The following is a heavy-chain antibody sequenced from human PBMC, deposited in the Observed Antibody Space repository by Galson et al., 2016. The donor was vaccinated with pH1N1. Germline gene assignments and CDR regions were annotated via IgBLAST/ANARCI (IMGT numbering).Heavy chain of an antibody. V-gene: IGHV1-3*04. CDR3: ARGGTLSDFWSNYYPYGMDV. CDR1: GYTFITYA. Sequence: SVKVSCKASGYTFITYAIHWVRQAPGQRLEWMGWINTGDGNAKSSQKFQDRATITRDTPATTAYLDLRGLRSEDTAVYYCARGGTLSDFWSNYYPYGMDVWGQGTTVTVSS. D-gene: IGHD3-3*01. J-gene: IGHJ6*02. CDR2: INTGDGNA.